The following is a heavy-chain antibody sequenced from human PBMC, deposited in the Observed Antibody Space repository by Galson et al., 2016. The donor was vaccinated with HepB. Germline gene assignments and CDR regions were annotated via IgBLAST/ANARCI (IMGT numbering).Heavy chain of an antibody. J-gene: IGHJ5*02. D-gene: IGHD3-10*01. CDR3: ARGRLDYYGSGRSKSFDP. V-gene: IGHV3-30*03. CDR2: TSYDATNK. CDR1: GFSFNSYG. Sequence: SLRLSCAASGFSFNSYGMHWVRQAPGKGLEWVAVTSYDATNKYYADSVKGRFTISRDNFKNTLYLQMNSLRAEDTAVYYCARGRLDYYGSGRSKSFDPWGQGTLVTVSS.